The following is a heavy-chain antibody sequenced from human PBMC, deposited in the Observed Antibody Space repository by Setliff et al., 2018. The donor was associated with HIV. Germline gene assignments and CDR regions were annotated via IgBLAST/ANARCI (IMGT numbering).Heavy chain of an antibody. D-gene: IGHD5-18*01. CDR3: SIYHVTNIAESGYGYTLIDP. V-gene: IGHV4-38-2*02. Sequence: SETLSLTCTVSGYSISSGYYWGWIRQPPGKGLEWIANIYHSGSTYYNPSLKSRVTISLDTSKNQFSLKLTSVTAADTAVYYCSIYHVTNIAESGYGYTLIDPWGPGISVTVSS. J-gene: IGHJ5*02. CDR1: GYSISSGYY. CDR2: IYHSGST.